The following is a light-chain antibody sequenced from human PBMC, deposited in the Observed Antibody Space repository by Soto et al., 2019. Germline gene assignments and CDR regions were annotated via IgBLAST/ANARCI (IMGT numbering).Light chain of an antibody. Sequence: DIPMTQSPSTLSAAGGDRVTITCRASQSIRSWLAWYQQKPGKAPKLLIYQASTLGSGVPSRFSGSGSGTEFTLTISSLQPDDFATYYCQQYNAYSTFGQGTKLEIK. CDR1: QSIRSW. J-gene: IGKJ2*01. CDR3: QQYNAYST. CDR2: QAS. V-gene: IGKV1-5*03.